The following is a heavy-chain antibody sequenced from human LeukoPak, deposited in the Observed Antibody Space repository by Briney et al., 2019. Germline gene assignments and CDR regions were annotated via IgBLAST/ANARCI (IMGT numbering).Heavy chain of an antibody. CDR1: GGSISSYY. D-gene: IGHD3-10*01. J-gene: IGHJ3*02. CDR3: ARGLLWFGEGPGAFDI. CDR2: IYTSGST. V-gene: IGHV4-4*07. Sequence: PSETLSLTCTVSGGSISSYYWSWIRQPAGKGLEWIGRIYTSGSTNYNPSLKSRVTMSVDTSKNQFSLKLNSVTAADTAVYYCARGLLWFGEGPGAFDIWGQGTMITVSS.